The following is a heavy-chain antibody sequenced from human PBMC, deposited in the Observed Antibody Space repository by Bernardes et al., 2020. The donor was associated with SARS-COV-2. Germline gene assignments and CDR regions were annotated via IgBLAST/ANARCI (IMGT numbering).Heavy chain of an antibody. Sequence: ASVQVSCKASGYTFTDHYFHWVRQAPGQGLEWMGWINPKSGDTNYAQNFQGRGTMTRDTSISTGYMELRRLTSDETAVYFCASVTWSQRDDFDIWGQGTKVTVSS. V-gene: IGHV1-2*02. CDR2: INPKSGDT. J-gene: IGHJ3*02. CDR1: GYTFTDHY. D-gene: IGHD1-26*01. CDR3: ASVTWSQRDDFDI.